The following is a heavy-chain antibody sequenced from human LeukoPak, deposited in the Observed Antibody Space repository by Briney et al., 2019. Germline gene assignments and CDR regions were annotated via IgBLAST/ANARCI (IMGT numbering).Heavy chain of an antibody. J-gene: IGHJ4*02. V-gene: IGHV3-48*03. CDR1: GFTFSSYE. D-gene: IGHD3-16*01. CDR3: ARWGEIKPYFDY. CDR2: ISSSGSTI. Sequence: GGSLRLSCAASGFTFSSYEMNWVRQAPGKGLEWVSYISSSGSTIYYADSVKGRFTISRDNAKNSLYLQMNSLRAEDTAVYYCARWGEIKPYFDYWGQGTLVTVSS.